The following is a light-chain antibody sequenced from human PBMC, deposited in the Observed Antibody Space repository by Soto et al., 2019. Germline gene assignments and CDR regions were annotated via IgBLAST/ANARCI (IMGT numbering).Light chain of an antibody. J-gene: IGLJ3*02. CDR3: QSYDATNQV. CDR1: SGSIASNY. V-gene: IGLV6-57*01. CDR2: EDN. Sequence: NFMLTQHHSVSESPGKTVIISCTRSSGSIASNYVQWYQQRPGSSPTTVIYEDNQRPSWVPDRFSGSIDSSSNSASLTISGLETEDEADYYCQSYDATNQVFGGGTKLTVL.